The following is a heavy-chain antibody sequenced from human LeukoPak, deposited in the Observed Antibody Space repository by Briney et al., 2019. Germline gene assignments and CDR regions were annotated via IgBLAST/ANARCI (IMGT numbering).Heavy chain of an antibody. V-gene: IGHV1-69*05. D-gene: IGHD3-3*01. CDR1: GGTFSSYA. CDR2: IIPIFGTA. Sequence: ASVKVSCKASGGTFSSYAISWVRQAPGQGLEWMGGIIPIFGTANYAQKFQGRVTIPTDESTSTAYMELSSLRSEDTAVYYCARSYYDFWSGYLSIGSWFDPWGQGTLVTVSS. CDR3: ARSYYDFWSGYLSIGSWFDP. J-gene: IGHJ5*02.